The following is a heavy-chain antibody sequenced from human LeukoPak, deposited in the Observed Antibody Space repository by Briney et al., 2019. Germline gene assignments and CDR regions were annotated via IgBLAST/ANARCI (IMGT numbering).Heavy chain of an antibody. Sequence: PGGSLRLSCAASGLTFSSQAINWVRQAPGKGLEWVSSISASGFTTNYADSVKGRFTISRDNSKNTLYLQMNSLRAEDTAIYYCAKDALRTSQGPWGQGTLVTVSS. J-gene: IGHJ5*02. V-gene: IGHV3-23*01. D-gene: IGHD3-10*01. CDR2: ISASGFTT. CDR3: AKDALRTSQGP. CDR1: GLTFSSQA.